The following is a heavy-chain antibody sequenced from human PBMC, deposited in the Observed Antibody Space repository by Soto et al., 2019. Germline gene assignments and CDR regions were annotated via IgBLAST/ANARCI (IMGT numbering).Heavy chain of an antibody. J-gene: IGHJ4*02. CDR3: ATGGPGSGYLLDH. CDR2: IKSKSDGGTT. V-gene: IGHV3-15*07. CDR1: GFTFSNVW. Sequence: VQLVESGGGLVKPGNSLTISCVASGFTFSNVWMNWVRQAPGKGLEWVGRIKSKSDGGTTNYAAPVNDRFTISRDDSKNTLYLRMDSLKTEDTAVYYCATGGPGSGYLLDHWGQGTLVTVSS. D-gene: IGHD5-18*01.